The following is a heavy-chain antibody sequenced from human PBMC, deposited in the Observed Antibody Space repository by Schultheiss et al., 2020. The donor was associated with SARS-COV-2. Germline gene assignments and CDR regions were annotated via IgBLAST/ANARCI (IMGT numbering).Heavy chain of an antibody. CDR3: AAGRGHWGRKGYFDL. D-gene: IGHD7-27*01. CDR1: GGSISSSSYY. CDR2: IYYSGST. Sequence: SETLSLTCTVSGGSISSSSYYWGWIRQPPGKGLEWIGSIYYSGSTYYNPSLKSRVTISVDTSKNQFSLKLSSVTAADTAVYYCAAGRGHWGRKGYFDLWGRGTLVTVSS. J-gene: IGHJ2*01. V-gene: IGHV4-39*07.